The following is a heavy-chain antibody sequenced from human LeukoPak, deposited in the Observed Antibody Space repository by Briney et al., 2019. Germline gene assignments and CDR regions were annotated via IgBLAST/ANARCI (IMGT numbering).Heavy chain of an antibody. V-gene: IGHV4-34*01. D-gene: IGHD3-3*01. CDR3: ARGGMLYDFWSGYYHRGPYYYYGMDV. Sequence: SETLSLTCAVYGGSFSGYYWSWIRQPPGKGLEWIGEINHSGSTNYNPSLKSRVTISVDTSKNQFSLKLSSVTAADTAVYYCARGGMLYDFWSGYYHRGPYYYYGMDVWGQGTTVTVSS. CDR1: GGSFSGYY. J-gene: IGHJ6*02. CDR2: INHSGST.